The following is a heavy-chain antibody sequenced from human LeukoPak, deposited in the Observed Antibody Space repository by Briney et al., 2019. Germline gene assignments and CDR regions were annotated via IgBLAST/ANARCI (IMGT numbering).Heavy chain of an antibody. J-gene: IGHJ4*02. V-gene: IGHV3-7*01. D-gene: IGHD3-22*01. CDR3: ARLPYYDSGGPFGY. CDR2: IEEDGREK. CDR1: GFRFSRWW. Sequence: GGSLRLSCAASGFRFSRWWMSWVRQAPGKGLEWVANIEEDGREKNYVDSVKGRFTISRDNAKNSLYLQMNSLRAEDTAVYFCARLPYYDSGGPFGYWGQGTLVTVSS.